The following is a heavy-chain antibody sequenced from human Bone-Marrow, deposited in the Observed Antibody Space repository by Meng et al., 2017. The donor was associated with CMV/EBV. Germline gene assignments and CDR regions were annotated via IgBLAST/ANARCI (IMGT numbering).Heavy chain of an antibody. CDR1: GFTFSDYY. CDR3: ASYGGNPIFRAFDI. J-gene: IGHJ3*02. V-gene: IGHV3-11*01. Sequence: GGSLRLSCAASGFTFSDYYMSWIRQAPGKGLEWVSYISSSGSTIYYADSVKCRFTISRDNAKNALYLQMNSLRAEDTAVYYCASYGGNPIFRAFDIWGQGTMVTVSS. D-gene: IGHD4-23*01. CDR2: ISSSGSTI.